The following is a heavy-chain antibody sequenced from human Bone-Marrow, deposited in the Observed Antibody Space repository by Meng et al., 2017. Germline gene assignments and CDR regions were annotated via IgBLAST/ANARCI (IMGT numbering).Heavy chain of an antibody. CDR3: ARGYGIVGANLGLYYFDY. J-gene: IGHJ4*02. V-gene: IGHV4-34*01. CDR2: NNHSGST. Sequence: QQWGEGPLKPSEPLSLTCAVYCGSFSGYDWSWIRQPPGKGLEWIGENNHSGSTNYNPSLKSRVTISVDTSKNQFSLKLSSVTAADTAVYYCARGYGIVGANLGLYYFDYWGQGTLVTVSS. CDR1: CGSFSGYD. D-gene: IGHD1-26*01.